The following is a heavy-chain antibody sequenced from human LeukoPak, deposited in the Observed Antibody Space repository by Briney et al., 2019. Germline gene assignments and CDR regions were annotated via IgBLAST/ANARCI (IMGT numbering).Heavy chain of an antibody. V-gene: IGHV3-30*03. J-gene: IGHJ4*02. CDR1: GFTFSSYG. CDR2: VSYDGSNK. Sequence: PGGSLRLSCAASGFTFSSYGMHWVRQAPGKGLEWVAVVSYDGSNKYYADSVKGRFTISRDNSKNTLYLQMNSLRAEDTAVYYCARDINPYYDSSGPGYWGQGTLVTVSS. CDR3: ARDINPYYDSSGPGY. D-gene: IGHD3-22*01.